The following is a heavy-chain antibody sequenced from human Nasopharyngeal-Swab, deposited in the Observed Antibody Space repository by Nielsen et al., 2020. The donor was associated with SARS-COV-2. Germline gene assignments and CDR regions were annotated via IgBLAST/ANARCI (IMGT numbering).Heavy chain of an antibody. J-gene: IGHJ4*02. D-gene: IGHD2-21*02. Sequence: ASVKVPCKASGYTFTSYDMHWVRQAPGQGLEWMGIINPSGGSTSYAQKFQGTVTMTRDTSTSTVYMELSSLRSEDTAVYYCARDEGWIVVVTAFLDYWGQGTLVTVSS. CDR2: INPSGGST. V-gene: IGHV1-46*01. CDR3: ARDEGWIVVVTAFLDY. CDR1: GYTFTSYD.